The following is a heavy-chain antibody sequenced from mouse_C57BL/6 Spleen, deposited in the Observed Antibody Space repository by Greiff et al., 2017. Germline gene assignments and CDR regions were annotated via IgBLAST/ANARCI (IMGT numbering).Heavy chain of an antibody. CDR3: ARSRLSAWFAY. CDR1: GYTFTDYY. D-gene: IGHD2-4*01. V-gene: IGHV1-19*01. CDR2: INPYNGGT. J-gene: IGHJ3*01. Sequence: EVKLQQSGPVLVKPGASVKMSCKASGYTFTDYYMNWVKQSHGKSLEWIGVINPYNGGTSYNQKFKGKATLTVDKSSSTAYMELNSLTSEDSAVYYCARSRLSAWFAYWGQGTLVTVSA.